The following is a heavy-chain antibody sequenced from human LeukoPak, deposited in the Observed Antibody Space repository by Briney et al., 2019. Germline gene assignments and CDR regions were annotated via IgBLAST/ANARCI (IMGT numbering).Heavy chain of an antibody. D-gene: IGHD3-10*01. CDR3: VRGSSGTVVRGVAWAWFDP. J-gene: IGHJ5*02. CDR1: GVTSRDYC. Sequence: GGSLRLSCVASGVTSRDYCMTWGRHAPGKGLEWGANIHKDGGEKYFVHSVRGRFSISRDHAKDSLYLQMGSLRAEDPAVYYCVRGSSGTVVRGVAWAWFDPWGQGTLVTVSS. CDR2: IHKDGGEK. V-gene: IGHV3-7*05.